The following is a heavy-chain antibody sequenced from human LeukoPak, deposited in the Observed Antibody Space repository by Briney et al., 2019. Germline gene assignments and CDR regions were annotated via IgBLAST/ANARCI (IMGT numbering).Heavy chain of an antibody. D-gene: IGHD3-10*01. V-gene: IGHV4-39*01. CDR3: VGEEYGTGSYYKSSD. CDR2: MYYSGST. CDR1: GGSISSSSFY. Sequence: SETLSLTCTVSGGSISSSSFYWGWIRQPPGKGLEWIGSMYYSGSTYYNSSLKSRVTISVDTCKKVFSLKLTSVTAADTAVYYCVGEEYGTGSYYKSSDWGQGTLVTVSS. J-gene: IGHJ4*02.